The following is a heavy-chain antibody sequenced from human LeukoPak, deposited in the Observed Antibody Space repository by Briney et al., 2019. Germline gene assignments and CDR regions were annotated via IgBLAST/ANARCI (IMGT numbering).Heavy chain of an antibody. CDR1: GFTFSSYA. V-gene: IGHV3-23*01. CDR3: AKDPLSGYYFFDS. D-gene: IGHD3-22*01. CDR2: ISYSGGST. J-gene: IGHJ4*02. Sequence: GGSLRLSCAASGFTFSSYAMSWVRQAPGKGLEWVSTISYSGGSTYYADSVKGRFTISRDNSKNTLYLQMNSLRAEDTAVYYCAKDPLSGYYFFDSWGQGTLVTVSS.